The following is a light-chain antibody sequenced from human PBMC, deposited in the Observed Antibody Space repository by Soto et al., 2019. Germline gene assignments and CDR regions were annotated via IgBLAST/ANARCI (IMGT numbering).Light chain of an antibody. CDR1: QSISHY. J-gene: IGKJ2*01. CDR3: HQYNSDST. Sequence: DIQMTQSPSSLSASVGDRVTITCRASQSISHYLAWYQHKPGKAPNLLIYDASTLEARIPSRFSGSGSGTKFTLTISSLQPGDFATYYCHQYNSDSTFGQGTKLGIK. CDR2: DAS. V-gene: IGKV1-5*01.